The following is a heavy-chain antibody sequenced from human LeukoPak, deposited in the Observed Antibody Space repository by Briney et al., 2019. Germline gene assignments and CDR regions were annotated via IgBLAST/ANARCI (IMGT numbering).Heavy chain of an antibody. Sequence: GGSLRLSCAVSGLTFSSYWMSWVRQAPGKGLEWVANIKEDGSEKYYVDSVKGRFTISRDNAKNSLYLRMNSLRAEDTAVYYCARGDGYNYHFDYWGQGTLVTVYS. J-gene: IGHJ4*02. D-gene: IGHD5-24*01. V-gene: IGHV3-7*05. CDR3: ARGDGYNYHFDY. CDR2: IKEDGSEK. CDR1: GLTFSSYW.